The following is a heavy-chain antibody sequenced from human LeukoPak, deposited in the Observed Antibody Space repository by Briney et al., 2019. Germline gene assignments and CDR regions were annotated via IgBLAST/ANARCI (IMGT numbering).Heavy chain of an antibody. D-gene: IGHD6-25*01. CDR3: AKISSSAESNFDY. Sequence: GGSLRLSCAASGFTFSTYAMHWVRQAPGKGLEWVACIWCDGSNKYYADSVKGRFAISRENSKNTMYLQMNDLRPEDTALYFCAKISSSAESNFDYWGQGTLLTVSS. J-gene: IGHJ4*02. CDR1: GFTFSTYA. V-gene: IGHV3-33*08. CDR2: IWCDGSNK.